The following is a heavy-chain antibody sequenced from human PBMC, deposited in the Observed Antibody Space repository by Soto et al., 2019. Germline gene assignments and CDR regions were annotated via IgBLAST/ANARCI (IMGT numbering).Heavy chain of an antibody. CDR3: AIDYGGNSEDNYYYYGMDV. CDR2: IIPIFGTA. J-gene: IGHJ6*02. V-gene: IGHV1-69*13. Sequence: SVKVSCKASGGTFSSYAISWVRQAPGQGLEWMGGIIPIFGTANYAQKFQGRVTITADESTSTAYVELSSLRSGDTAVYYCAIDYGGNSEDNYYYYGMDVWGQGTTVTVSS. D-gene: IGHD4-17*01. CDR1: GGTFSSYA.